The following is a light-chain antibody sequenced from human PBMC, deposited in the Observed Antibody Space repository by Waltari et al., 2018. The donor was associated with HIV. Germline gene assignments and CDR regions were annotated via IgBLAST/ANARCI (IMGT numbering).Light chain of an antibody. Sequence: QSVLTQSPSASATPGQTVTIPCSGRSSNVGTNIVVWYQHLPGTTPKLLMYDNNDRPSGVPDRFSGSKSGTSASLVISGLQSEDEGDYYCATWDDSLTSRVFGGGTKLTVL. CDR2: DNN. CDR1: SSNVGTNI. J-gene: IGLJ3*02. CDR3: ATWDDSLTSRV. V-gene: IGLV1-44*01.